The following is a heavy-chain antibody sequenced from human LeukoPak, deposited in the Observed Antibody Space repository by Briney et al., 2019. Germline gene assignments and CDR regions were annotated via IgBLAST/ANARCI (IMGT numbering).Heavy chain of an antibody. J-gene: IGHJ4*02. Sequence: PGESLMISCKGSGYKFSNFWIGWVRQMPGKGLEWMGTVYPDDSDTRYSPSFQGQVTISADKSISTAYLQWSSLKASDTAMYYCATLDVYNYVAFWGQGSLVTVSS. V-gene: IGHV5-51*01. D-gene: IGHD5-24*01. CDR2: VYPDDSDT. CDR3: ATLDVYNYVAF. CDR1: GYKFSNFW.